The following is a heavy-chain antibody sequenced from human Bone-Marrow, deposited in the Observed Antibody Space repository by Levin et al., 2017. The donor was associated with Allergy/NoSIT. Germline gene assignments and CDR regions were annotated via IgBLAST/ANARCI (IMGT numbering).Heavy chain of an antibody. J-gene: IGHJ4*02. D-gene: IGHD2-8*01. V-gene: IGHV3-23*01. Sequence: SCAASGFTFSTYAMNGVRQAPGKGLEWVSGISDRGGSTYYADSVKGRFTISRDNSKNTLYLQMNNLRAEDTAIYYCPKDRYCTTTTGPVDYWGQGILVTVSS. CDR3: PKDRYCTTTTGPVDY. CDR1: GFTFSTYA. CDR2: ISDRGGST.